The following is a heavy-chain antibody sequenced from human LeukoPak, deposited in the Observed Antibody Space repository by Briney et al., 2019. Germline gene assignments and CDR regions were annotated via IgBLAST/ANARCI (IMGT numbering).Heavy chain of an antibody. D-gene: IGHD1-26*01. CDR3: ARAYSGTSAPLFDY. CDR2: IYNTGST. V-gene: IGHV4-59*01. J-gene: IGHJ4*02. Sequence: SETLSLTCTVSGGSISVYYWNWLRQLPGMGLEWIGFIYNTGSTNYNPSLKSRVTISIDTSKNQFSLKLSSVTAADTAVYYCARAYSGTSAPLFDYWGQGTLVTVSS. CDR1: GGSISVYY.